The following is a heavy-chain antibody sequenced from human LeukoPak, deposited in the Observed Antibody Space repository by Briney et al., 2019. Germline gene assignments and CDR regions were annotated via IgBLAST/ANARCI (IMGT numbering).Heavy chain of an antibody. J-gene: IGHJ6*03. Sequence: ASVKVSCKASGYTFTGYYMHWVRQAPGQGLEWMGWIDPNSGGTNYAQKFQGRVTMTRDTSISTAYMELSRLRSDDTAVYYCARGYSSSWRNYYYYMDVWGKGTTVTVSS. D-gene: IGHD6-13*01. CDR1: GYTFTGYY. CDR3: ARGYSSSWRNYYYYMDV. V-gene: IGHV1-2*02. CDR2: IDPNSGGT.